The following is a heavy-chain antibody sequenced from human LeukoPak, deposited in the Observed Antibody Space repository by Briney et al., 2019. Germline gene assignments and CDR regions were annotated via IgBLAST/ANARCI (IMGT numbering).Heavy chain of an antibody. CDR3: ARVIGGIDPFDY. CDR1: GFTFSSYA. Sequence: GGSLRLSCAASGFTFSSYAMSWVRQAPGKGLEWVSAISGSGGSTHYADTVKGRFAISRDNSKNTLSLQMNSLRAEDTAVYYCARVIGGIDPFDYWGQGALVTVSS. J-gene: IGHJ4*02. D-gene: IGHD2-15*01. V-gene: IGHV3-23*01. CDR2: ISGSGGST.